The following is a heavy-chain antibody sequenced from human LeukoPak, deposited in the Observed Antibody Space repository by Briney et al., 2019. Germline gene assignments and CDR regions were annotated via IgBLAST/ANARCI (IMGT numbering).Heavy chain of an antibody. V-gene: IGHV3-7*01. CDR2: IKEDGSEK. CDR1: GFTFSSYS. J-gene: IGHJ4*02. D-gene: IGHD3-3*01. CDR3: ARAPQLEY. Sequence: PGGSLRLSCAASGFTFSSYSMNWVRQAPGKGLEWVANIKEDGSEKYYVDSVKGRFTISRDNAKNSLYLQMNSLRAEDTAVYYCARAPQLEYRGQGPLVTVSS.